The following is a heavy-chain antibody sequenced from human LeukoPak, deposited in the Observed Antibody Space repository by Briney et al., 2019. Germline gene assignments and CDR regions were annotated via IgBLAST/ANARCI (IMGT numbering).Heavy chain of an antibody. CDR1: GFTFSLYS. CDR2: ITSGSSTT. D-gene: IGHD2-2*02. Sequence: PGGSLRLSCAASGFTFSLYSMNWVRQAPGKGLEWVSYITSGSSTTYYADSVRGRFTISRDNAKNSLFLQMNSLRAEDTAVYYCAKGAYCSSTSCYTHFDYWGQGTLVTVSS. J-gene: IGHJ4*02. CDR3: AKGAYCSSTSCYTHFDY. V-gene: IGHV3-48*01.